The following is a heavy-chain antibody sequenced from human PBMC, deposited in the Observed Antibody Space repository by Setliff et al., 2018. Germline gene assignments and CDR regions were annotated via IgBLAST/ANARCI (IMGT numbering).Heavy chain of an antibody. CDR3: ARASRFGTIRYRGDYYMDV. V-gene: IGHV7-4-1*02. D-gene: IGHD3-10*01. J-gene: IGHJ6*03. CDR1: GYTFTTYA. Sequence: GASVKVSCKASGYTFTTYAISWMRQAPGQGLEYMGWTNTNTGNPSYAQGFTGRFVFSLDTSVSTAYLQISSLKAEDTAVYYCARASRFGTIRYRGDYYMDVWGKGTTVTVSS. CDR2: TNTNTGNP.